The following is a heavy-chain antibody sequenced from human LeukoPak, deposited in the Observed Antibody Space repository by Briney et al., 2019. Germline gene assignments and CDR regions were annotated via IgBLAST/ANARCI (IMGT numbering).Heavy chain of an antibody. J-gene: IGHJ4*02. V-gene: IGHV4-39*07. CDR3: ARRRSSYYFDY. CDR1: GGSISSSSYY. CDR2: IYTSGST. Sequence: KPSETLSLTCTVSGGSISSSSYYWGWIRQPPGKGLEWIGRIYTSGSTNYNPSLKSRVTMSVDTSKNQFSLKLSSVTAADTAVYYCARRRSSYYFDYWGQGTLVTVSS. D-gene: IGHD6-13*01.